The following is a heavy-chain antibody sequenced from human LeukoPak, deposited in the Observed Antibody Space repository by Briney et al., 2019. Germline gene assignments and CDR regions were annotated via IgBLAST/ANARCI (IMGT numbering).Heavy chain of an antibody. CDR1: GFTFRNYV. J-gene: IGHJ4*02. CDR3: AQRGQSGWHFDY. CDR2: ISDGGGST. V-gene: IGHV3-23*01. Sequence: GGSLRLSCAASGFTFRNYVMTWARQAPGKGLEWVSLISDGGGSTHYADSVKGRFTISRDNSKNTLYLQMNSLRAEDTAVYYCAQRGQSGWHFDYWGQGTLVTVSS. D-gene: IGHD6-19*01.